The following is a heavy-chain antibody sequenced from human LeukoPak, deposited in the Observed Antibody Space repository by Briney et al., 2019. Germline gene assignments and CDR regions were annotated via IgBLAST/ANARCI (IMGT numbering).Heavy chain of an antibody. Sequence: ASVKVSCKASGYTFTGYYMHWVRQAPGQGLEWMGWINPNSGGASYAQKFQGRVTMTRDTSISTAYMELSSLRSDDTAGYYCATRAPVFYWGQGTLITVSS. CDR1: GYTFTGYY. CDR2: INPNSGGA. CDR3: ATRAPVFY. D-gene: IGHD2-8*01. V-gene: IGHV1-2*02. J-gene: IGHJ4*02.